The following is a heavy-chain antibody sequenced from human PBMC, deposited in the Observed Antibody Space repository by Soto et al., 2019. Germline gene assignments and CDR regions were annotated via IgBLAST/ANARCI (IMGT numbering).Heavy chain of an antibody. CDR3: ARGFGDYTGGAYYYYGMDV. CDR2: IWYDGSNK. D-gene: IGHD4-17*01. CDR1: GFTFSSYG. J-gene: IGHJ6*02. Sequence: PGGSLRLSCAASGFTFSSYGMHWVRQAPGKGLEWVAVIWYDGSNKYYADSVKGRFTISRDNSKNTLYLQMNSLRAEDTAVYYCARGFGDYTGGAYYYYGMDVWGQGTTVTVSS. V-gene: IGHV3-33*01.